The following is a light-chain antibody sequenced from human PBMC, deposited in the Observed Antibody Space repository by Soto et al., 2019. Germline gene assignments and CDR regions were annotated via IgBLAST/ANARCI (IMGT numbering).Light chain of an antibody. Sequence: EIVLTQSPGTLSLSPGERATLSCSASQSVSSSYLAWYQQKPVQAPRLLIYGASSRATGIPDRFSGSGSGTDFTLTISRLEPEDFAVYYCQQYGSSPPITFGQGTRLEIK. J-gene: IGKJ5*01. CDR1: QSVSSSY. CDR2: GAS. V-gene: IGKV3-20*01. CDR3: QQYGSSPPIT.